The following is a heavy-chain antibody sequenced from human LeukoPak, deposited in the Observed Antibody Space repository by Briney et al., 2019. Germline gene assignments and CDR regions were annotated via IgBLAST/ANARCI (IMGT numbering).Heavy chain of an antibody. CDR1: GGSISSYY. CDR2: IYYSGST. J-gene: IGHJ3*02. Sequence: SETLSLTCTVSGGSISSYYWSRIRQPPGKGLEWIGYIYYSGSTNYNPSLKSRVTISVDTSKNQFSLKLSSVTAADTAVYYCARAIYKTVAFDIWGQGTMVTVSS. CDR3: ARAIYKTVAFDI. V-gene: IGHV4-59*01. D-gene: IGHD3-3*01.